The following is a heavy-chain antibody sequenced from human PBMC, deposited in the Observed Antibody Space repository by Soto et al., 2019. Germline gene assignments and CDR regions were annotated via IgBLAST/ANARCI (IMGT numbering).Heavy chain of an antibody. D-gene: IGHD3-22*01. V-gene: IGHV1-69*01. Sequence: QVQLVQSGAEVKKPGSSVKVSCKASGGTFSSYAISWVRQAPGQGLEWMGGIIPIFGTANYAQKFQGRVTITADESTSTAYMELSSLSSEDTAVYYCARYYYDSSGYLGPFDYWGQGPLVTVSS. J-gene: IGHJ4*02. CDR2: IIPIFGTA. CDR1: GGTFSSYA. CDR3: ARYYYDSSGYLGPFDY.